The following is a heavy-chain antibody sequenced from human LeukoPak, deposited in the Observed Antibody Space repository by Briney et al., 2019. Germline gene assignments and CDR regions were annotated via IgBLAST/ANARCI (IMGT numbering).Heavy chain of an antibody. Sequence: GGTLRLSCAASGFTFSSYGMSWVRQAPGKGLEWVSAISGSGGSTYYADSVKGRFTISRDNSKNTLYLQMNSLRAEDTAVYYCAKGLWYYYDSSGYVDYWGQGTLVTVSS. J-gene: IGHJ4*02. CDR1: GFTFSSYG. CDR2: ISGSGGST. D-gene: IGHD3-22*01. CDR3: AKGLWYYYDSSGYVDY. V-gene: IGHV3-23*01.